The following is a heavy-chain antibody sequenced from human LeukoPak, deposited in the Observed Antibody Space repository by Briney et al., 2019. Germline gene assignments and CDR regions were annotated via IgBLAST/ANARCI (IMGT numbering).Heavy chain of an antibody. J-gene: IGHJ6*03. V-gene: IGHV1-18*01. Sequence: GASVKVSCKASGYTFTSYGISRVRQAPGQGLEWMGWISAYNGNTNYAQKLQGRVTMTTDTSTSTAYMELRSLRSDDTAVYYCARDGGYSSSWYYYYYYMDVWGKGTTVTVSS. CDR1: GYTFTSYG. CDR3: ARDGGYSSSWYYYYYYMDV. CDR2: ISAYNGNT. D-gene: IGHD6-13*01.